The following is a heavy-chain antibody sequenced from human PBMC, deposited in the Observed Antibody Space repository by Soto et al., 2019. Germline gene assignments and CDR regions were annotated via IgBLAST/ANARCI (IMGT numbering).Heavy chain of an antibody. V-gene: IGHV3-30-3*01. Sequence: QVRLVASGGGVVQPGRSLRLSCTASGFSFSSYAMYWFRQPPGKGLEWVAVISHDGINKHYADSVKGRVTVSRDNSNHSLDLQLNSLRGEDTAMYSCARDMYSSDYCVKCFAPWSQGTLVTVSS. CDR1: GFSFSSYA. CDR3: ARDMYSSDYCVKCFAP. D-gene: IGHD6-19*01. J-gene: IGHJ5*02. CDR2: ISHDGINK.